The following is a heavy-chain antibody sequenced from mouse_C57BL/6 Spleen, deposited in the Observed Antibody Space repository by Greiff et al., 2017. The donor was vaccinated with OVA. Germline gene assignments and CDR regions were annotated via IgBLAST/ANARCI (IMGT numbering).Heavy chain of an antibody. Sequence: QVQLQQSGAELVKPGASVKLSCKASGYTFTSYWMQWVKQRPGQGLEWIGEIDPSDSYTNYNQKFKGKATLTVDTSSSTAYMQLSSLTSEDSAVYYCARRYYYAMDYWGQGTSVTVSS. J-gene: IGHJ4*01. V-gene: IGHV1-50*01. CDR3: ARRYYYAMDY. CDR1: GYTFTSYW. CDR2: IDPSDSYT.